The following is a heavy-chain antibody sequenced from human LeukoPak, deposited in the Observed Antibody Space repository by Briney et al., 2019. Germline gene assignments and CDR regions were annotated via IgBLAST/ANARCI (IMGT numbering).Heavy chain of an antibody. CDR3: ARAVVAATYNWFDP. Sequence: SVKVSCKASGGTFSSYAISWVRQAPGQGLEWMGGIIPIFGTANYAQKFQGRVTITADKSTGTAYMELSSLRSEDTAVYYCARAVVAATYNWFDPWGQGTLVTVSS. CDR1: GGTFSSYA. V-gene: IGHV1-69*06. CDR2: IIPIFGTA. J-gene: IGHJ5*02. D-gene: IGHD2-15*01.